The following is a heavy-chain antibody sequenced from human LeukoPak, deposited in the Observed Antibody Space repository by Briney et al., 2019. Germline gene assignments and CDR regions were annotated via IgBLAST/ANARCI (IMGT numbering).Heavy chain of an antibody. D-gene: IGHD3-16*01. J-gene: IGHJ4*02. V-gene: IGHV4-61*01. CDR1: GGSVSSGSYY. Sequence: SETLSLTCTVSGGSVSSGSYYWSWIRQPPGKGLEWIGYIYYSGSTNYNPSLKSRVTISVDTSQNQFSLKLSSVTAADTAVYYCARDYSRYLGGGFDYWGQGTLVTVSS. CDR2: IYYSGST. CDR3: ARDYSRYLGGGFDY.